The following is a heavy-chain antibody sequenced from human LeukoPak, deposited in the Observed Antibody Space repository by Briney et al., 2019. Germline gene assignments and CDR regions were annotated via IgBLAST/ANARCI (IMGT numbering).Heavy chain of an antibody. CDR2: ISHSGRT. D-gene: IGHD3-22*01. V-gene: IGHV4-34*01. CDR3: VRAITMIVVASPKPDAFDI. CDR1: GASFTGYY. Sequence: SETLSLTCAVYGASFTGYYWTWIRRPPGKGLEWIGEISHSGRTKYNPSLKSRVTISVDTSKNQFSLKLISVTAADTALYYCVRAITMIVVASPKPDAFDIWGQGTMVTVSS. J-gene: IGHJ3*02.